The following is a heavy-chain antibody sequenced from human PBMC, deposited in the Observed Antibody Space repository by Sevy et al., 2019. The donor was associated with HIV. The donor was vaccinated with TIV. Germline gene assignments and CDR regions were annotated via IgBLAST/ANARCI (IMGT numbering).Heavy chain of an antibody. V-gene: IGHV3-33*01. J-gene: IGHJ3*02. CDR1: GFTFSSYG. CDR2: IWYDGSNK. CDR3: ARGTTGQAFDI. D-gene: IGHD1-1*01. Sequence: GSLRLSCAASGFTFSSYGMHWVRQAPGKGLEWVAVIWYDGSNKYYTDSVRGRFTISRDNSKNTLYLQMNSLRAEDTAVYYCARGTTGQAFDIWGQGTMVTVSS.